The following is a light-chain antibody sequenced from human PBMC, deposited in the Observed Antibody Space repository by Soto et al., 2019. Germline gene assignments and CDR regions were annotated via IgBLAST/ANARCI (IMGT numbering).Light chain of an antibody. V-gene: IGKV3-20*01. J-gene: IGKJ2*01. CDR1: QSVSSSY. Sequence: EIVLTQSPGTLSLSPGERATLSCRASQSVSSSYLAWYQQKPGQAPRLLIYGASSRATGIPDRFSGSGSGKDFTLNISRLEPEDFAVYYCQQYGSSPVTFGQGTKLEIK. CDR2: GAS. CDR3: QQYGSSPVT.